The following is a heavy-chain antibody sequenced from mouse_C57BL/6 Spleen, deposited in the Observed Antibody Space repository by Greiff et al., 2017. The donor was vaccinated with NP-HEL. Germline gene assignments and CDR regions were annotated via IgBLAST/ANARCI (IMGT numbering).Heavy chain of an antibody. J-gene: IGHJ3*01. D-gene: IGHD3-2*02. V-gene: IGHV5-6*01. CDR3: AREPDSAGNVAWFAY. Sequence: EVKVVESGGDLVKPGGSLKLSCAASGFTFSSYGMSWVRQTPAQRLEWVATISSGGSYTYYPDSVKGRFTISRDKAKNTLYLQMSSLKSEDTAMYYCAREPDSAGNVAWFAYWGQGTLVTVSA. CDR2: ISSGGSYT. CDR1: GFTFSSYG.